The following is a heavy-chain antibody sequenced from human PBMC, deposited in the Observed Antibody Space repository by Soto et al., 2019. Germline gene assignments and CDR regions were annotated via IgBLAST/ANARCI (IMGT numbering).Heavy chain of an antibody. CDR1: GSTFSSYA. CDR3: ERDGSRHGYPPFDY. CDR2: IIPIFGTA. J-gene: IGHJ4*02. D-gene: IGHD1-1*01. V-gene: IGHV1-69*06. Sequence: EASVKVSWKASGSTFSSYAISWVRQAPGQGLEWMGGIIPIFGTANYAQKFQGRVTITADKSTSTAHMELSSPRSGETAVDYCERDGSRHGYPPFDYWGQGTLVTVSS.